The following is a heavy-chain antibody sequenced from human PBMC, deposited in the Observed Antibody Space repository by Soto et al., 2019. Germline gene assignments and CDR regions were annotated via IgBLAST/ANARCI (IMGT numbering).Heavy chain of an antibody. D-gene: IGHD6-13*01. CDR2: ISYDGSNK. V-gene: IGHV3-30-3*01. Sequence: QVQMVESGGGVVQPGRSLRLSCAASGFTFSSYAMHWVRQAPGKGLEWVAVISYDGSNKKYADSVKGRFTISRDNSKNTLYLQMRSLRVEDTAVYYCATAYIISQNYFDSWGQGTLVTVSS. J-gene: IGHJ4*02. CDR3: ATAYIISQNYFDS. CDR1: GFTFSSYA.